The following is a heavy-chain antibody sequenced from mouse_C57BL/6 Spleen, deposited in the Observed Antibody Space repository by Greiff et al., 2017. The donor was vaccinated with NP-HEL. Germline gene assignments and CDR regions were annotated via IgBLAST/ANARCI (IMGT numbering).Heavy chain of an antibody. CDR3: ARSSTYYSNYGGFDY. Sequence: QVQLKQPGAELVKPGASVKMSCKASGYTFTSYWITWVKQRPGQGLEWIGDIYPGSGSTNYNEKFKSKATLTVDTSSSTAYMQLSSLTSEDSAVYYCARSSTYYSNYGGFDYWGQGTTLTVSS. D-gene: IGHD2-5*01. V-gene: IGHV1-55*01. J-gene: IGHJ2*01. CDR2: IYPGSGST. CDR1: GYTFTSYW.